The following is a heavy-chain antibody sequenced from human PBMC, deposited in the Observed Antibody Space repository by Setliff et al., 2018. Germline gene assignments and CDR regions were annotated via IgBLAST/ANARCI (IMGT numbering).Heavy chain of an antibody. Sequence: GGSLRLSCAASGFSVSTFSMHWVRQTPVKGLEWVATISDDGTNEFYADSVKGRFTVFRDNSENTLYLQMNSLRAEDTAIYYCAKCSSWHSHYPHFNYWGQGTLVTVSS. J-gene: IGHJ4*02. CDR1: GFSVSTFS. CDR2: ISDDGTNE. D-gene: IGHD6-13*01. V-gene: IGHV3-30*18. CDR3: AKCSSWHSHYPHFNY.